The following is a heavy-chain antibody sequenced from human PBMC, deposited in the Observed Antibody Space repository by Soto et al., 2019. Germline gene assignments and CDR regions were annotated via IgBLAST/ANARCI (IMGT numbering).Heavy chain of an antibody. V-gene: IGHV1-69*01. CDR2: IIPLFGIV. D-gene: IGHD3-9*01. Sequence: QVRLVQSGAEVKKPGSSVKVSCKASGGTFSSYTFTWVRQAPGQGLEWMGGIIPLFGIVNYAQKFQGRVTIPADESTSIAYMALTSLSSEDTAIYYCARHYDILTAYSIWGQGTMVTVSS. CDR1: GGTFSSYT. CDR3: ARHYDILTAYSI. J-gene: IGHJ3*02.